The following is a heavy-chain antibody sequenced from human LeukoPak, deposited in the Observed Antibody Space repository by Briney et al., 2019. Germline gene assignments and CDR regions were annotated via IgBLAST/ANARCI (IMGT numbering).Heavy chain of an antibody. CDR1: GFTFSSYG. Sequence: QSGGSLRLSCAASGFTFSSYGMSWVRQAPGKGLEWVSAISATGGTTYYADSVKGRFTISRDNSKNTLYLQMNSLRAEDTAIYYCAKNGDRGAYCSGGSCYPYYYYYIDVGGKGTTVTISS. CDR3: AKNGDRGAYCSGGSCYPYYYYYIDV. V-gene: IGHV3-23*01. J-gene: IGHJ6*03. CDR2: ISATGGTT. D-gene: IGHD2-15*01.